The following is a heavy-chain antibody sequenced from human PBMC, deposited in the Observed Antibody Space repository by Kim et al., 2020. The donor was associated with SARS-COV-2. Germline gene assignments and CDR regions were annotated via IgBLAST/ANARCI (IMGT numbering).Heavy chain of an antibody. CDR1: GYTFNKYG. Sequence: ASVKVSCKTSGYTFNKYGLSWVRQAPGQGLEWMGWINTNNGNTKYAQKVLGRVVMTADTSTTTAYMDLSSLRSDDTAVYYCARDARYFYDSSGRHLFWGQGTLVTVSS. D-gene: IGHD3-9*01. CDR3: ARDARYFYDSSGRHLF. V-gene: IGHV1-18*01. J-gene: IGHJ4*02. CDR2: INTNNGNT.